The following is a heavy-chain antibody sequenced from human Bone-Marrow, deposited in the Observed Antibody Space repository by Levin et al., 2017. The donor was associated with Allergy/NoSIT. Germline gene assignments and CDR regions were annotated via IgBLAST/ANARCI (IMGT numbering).Heavy chain of an antibody. J-gene: IGHJ4*02. Sequence: PGGSLRLSCAGPGIDFNSYDMNWVRQAPGKGLEWIAYIGRSGTAMYYADSVKGRFTISRDNAKHSLSLHMNSLRVEDSAVYYCVSRGILTGSEYWGQGTLVTVSS. CDR2: IGRSGTAM. CDR1: GIDFNSYD. V-gene: IGHV3-48*03. D-gene: IGHD3-9*01. CDR3: VSRGILTGSEY.